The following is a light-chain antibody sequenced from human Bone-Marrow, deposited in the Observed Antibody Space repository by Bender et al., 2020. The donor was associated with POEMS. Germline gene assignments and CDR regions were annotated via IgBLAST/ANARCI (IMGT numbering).Light chain of an antibody. Sequence: QSALTQPASDSGSPGQSITISCTGTSSDVGAYYLVSWYQQHPGKAPKVLIYDVTYRPSGVPDRFSGSKAGTSASRDISELQSEDEDLYDCSAWDDSLSGWVFGGGTKLTVL. CDR3: SAWDDSLSGWV. CDR2: DVT. J-gene: IGLJ3*02. V-gene: IGLV2-14*03. CDR1: SSDVGAYYL.